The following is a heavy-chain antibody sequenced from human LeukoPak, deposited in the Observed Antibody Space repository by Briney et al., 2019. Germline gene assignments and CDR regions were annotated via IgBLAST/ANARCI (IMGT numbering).Heavy chain of an antibody. D-gene: IGHD6-19*01. CDR3: ARGDSSGYDY. Sequence: GGSLRLSCAASGVIVSNNYMSWVRQAPGKGLEWVSVIYGGGSTYYAGSVKGRFTISRDKSKNTVFLQMNSLRAEDTAVYYCARGDSSGYDYWGQGTLVTVSS. CDR1: GVIVSNNY. CDR2: IYGGGST. J-gene: IGHJ4*02. V-gene: IGHV3-53*01.